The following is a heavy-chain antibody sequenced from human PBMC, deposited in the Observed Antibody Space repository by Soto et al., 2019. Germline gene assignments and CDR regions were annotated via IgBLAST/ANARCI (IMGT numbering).Heavy chain of an antibody. V-gene: IGHV4-34*01. CDR2: INHSGST. Sequence: QVQLQQWGAGLLKPSETLSLTCAVYGGSFSGYYWSWIRQPPGKGLEWIGEINHSGSTNYNPSLKCRVTISVDTAKNQFSLKLSSVTAAYTAVYYCARGPGYSYGSNWFDPWGQGTLVTVSS. J-gene: IGHJ5*02. CDR1: GGSFSGYY. D-gene: IGHD5-18*01. CDR3: ARGPGYSYGSNWFDP.